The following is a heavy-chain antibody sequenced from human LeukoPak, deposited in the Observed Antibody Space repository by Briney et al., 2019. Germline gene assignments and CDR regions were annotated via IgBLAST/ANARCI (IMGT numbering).Heavy chain of an antibody. V-gene: IGHV4-30-2*01. J-gene: IGHJ4*02. CDR3: ARDYGGYTDY. CDR1: GGSISSGGYS. Sequence: NSSETLSLTCAVPGGSISSGGYSWSWIRQPPGKGLEWIVYIYHSGSTYYHPPLKNQVTISVDRSKSQFSLELSSVTAADTSVYYCARDYGGYTDYWGQGTLVTVSS. D-gene: IGHD4-23*01. CDR2: IYHSGST.